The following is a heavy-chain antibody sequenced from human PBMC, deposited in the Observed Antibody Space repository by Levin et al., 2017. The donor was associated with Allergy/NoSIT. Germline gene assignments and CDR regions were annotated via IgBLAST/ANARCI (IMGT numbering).Heavy chain of an antibody. V-gene: IGHV3-64D*06. J-gene: IGHJ4*02. CDR2: ISSNGGST. CDR1: GFTFSSYA. D-gene: IGHD1-26*01. Sequence: SCSASGFTFSSYAMHWVRQAPGKGLEYVSAISSNGGSTYYADSVKGRFTISRDNSKNTLYLQMSSLRAEDTAVYYCVKPKGSYYSYFDYWGQGTLVTVSS. CDR3: VKPKGSYYSYFDY.